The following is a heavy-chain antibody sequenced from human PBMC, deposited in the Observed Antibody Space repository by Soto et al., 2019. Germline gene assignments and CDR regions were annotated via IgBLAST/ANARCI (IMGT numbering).Heavy chain of an antibody. D-gene: IGHD6-6*01. CDR1: GFTFSGYW. CDR3: ARDPRPDGFDI. V-gene: IGHV3-74*01. Sequence: GGSLRLSCAASGFTFSGYWMHWARQAPGKGLVWVSRINSDGSSTSYADSVKGRFTISRDNAKNTLYLQMNSLRAEDTAVYYCARDPRPDGFDIWGQGTMVTVSS. J-gene: IGHJ3*02. CDR2: INSDGSST.